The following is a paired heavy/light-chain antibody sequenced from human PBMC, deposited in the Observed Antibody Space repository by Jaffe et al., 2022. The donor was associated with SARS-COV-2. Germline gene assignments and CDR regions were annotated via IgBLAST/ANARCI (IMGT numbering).Light chain of an antibody. V-gene: IGKV1-5*03. J-gene: IGKJ2*01. CDR3: QQYNDFKT. CDR2: EAS. CDR1: QSISSR. Sequence: DTQMTQSPSTLSASVGDGVSITCRASQSISSRLAWYQQKPGKAPNLLIYEASSLQNGVPSRFSGSGSGTEFTLTISSLQPDDFATYYCQQYNDFKTFGQGTKLEIK.
Heavy chain of an antibody. CDR2: IRTDGNDN. Sequence: EVQLVESGGGLVQPGGSLRLSCTASGFTFSFYWMSWVRQAPGKGLEWVANIRTDGNDNQYVDSVKGRFTISRDNAKNLLYLQMSSLRVDDTAFYYCARDHVGGYFDLWGRGTLVTVSS. V-gene: IGHV3-7*03. CDR3: ARDHVGGYFDL. J-gene: IGHJ2*01. CDR1: GFTFSFYW. D-gene: IGHD3-16*01.